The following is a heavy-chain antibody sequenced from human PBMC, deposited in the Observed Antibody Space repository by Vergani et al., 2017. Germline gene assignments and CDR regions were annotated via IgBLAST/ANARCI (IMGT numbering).Heavy chain of an antibody. CDR3: AKALPTDDYVWGSYRPFHKSYFDY. J-gene: IGHJ4*02. D-gene: IGHD3-16*02. CDR1: GFSFRGHG. Sequence: QVHLVESGGGVVQPGRSLTLSCVASGFSFRGHGMHWVRQAPGKGLEWVAVIWSNGVNKYYADSVRGRFTFSRDNSKNTLYLQMNSLRAEDTAVYYCAKALPTDDYVWGSYRPFHKSYFDYWGQGTLVTVSS. V-gene: IGHV3-33*06. CDR2: IWSNGVNK.